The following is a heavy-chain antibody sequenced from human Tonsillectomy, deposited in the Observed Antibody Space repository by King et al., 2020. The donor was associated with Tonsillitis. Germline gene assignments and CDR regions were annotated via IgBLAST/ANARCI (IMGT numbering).Heavy chain of an antibody. J-gene: IGHJ4*02. Sequence: LQLQEAGPGLVKPSETLSLTCTVSRGSISSSSYYCGWIRQPPGKGLGWIVGIYYSGSTYYNPALKSRVTISVDTAKNQFSLKLSSVTAADTAVYYCATAGGGFDYWGQGTLVTVSS. CDR2: IYYSGST. V-gene: IGHV4-39*01. D-gene: IGHD2-15*01. CDR1: RGSISSSSYY. CDR3: ATAGGGFDY.